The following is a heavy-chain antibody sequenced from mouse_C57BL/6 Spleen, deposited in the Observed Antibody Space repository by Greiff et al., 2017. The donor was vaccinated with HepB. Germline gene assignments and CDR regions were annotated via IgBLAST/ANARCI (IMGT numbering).Heavy chain of an antibody. J-gene: IGHJ1*03. CDR3: ARSPTVVAKSDWYFDV. CDR2: IHPSDSDT. CDR1: GYTFTSYW. D-gene: IGHD1-1*01. V-gene: IGHV1-74*01. Sequence: QVQLQQPGAELVKPGASVKVSCKASGYTFTSYWMHWVKQRPGQGLEWIGRIHPSDSDTNYNQKFKGKATLTVDKSSSTAYMQLSSLTSEDSAVYYCARSPTVVAKSDWYFDVWGTGTTVTVSS.